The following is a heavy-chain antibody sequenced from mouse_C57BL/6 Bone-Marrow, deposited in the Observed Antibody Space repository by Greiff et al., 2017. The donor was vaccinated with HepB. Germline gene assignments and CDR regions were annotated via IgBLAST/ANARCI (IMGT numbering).Heavy chain of an antibody. V-gene: IGHV1-69*01. J-gene: IGHJ3*01. CDR3: ARRSFPYYSLAY. D-gene: IGHD2-12*01. Sequence: QVQLQQPGAELVMPGASVKLSCKASGYTFPSYWMHWVKQRPGQGLEWIGEIDPSDSYTNYNQKFKGKSTLTVDKSSSTAYMQLSSLTSEDSAVYYCARRSFPYYSLAYWGQGTLVTVSA. CDR2: IDPSDSYT. CDR1: GYTFPSYW.